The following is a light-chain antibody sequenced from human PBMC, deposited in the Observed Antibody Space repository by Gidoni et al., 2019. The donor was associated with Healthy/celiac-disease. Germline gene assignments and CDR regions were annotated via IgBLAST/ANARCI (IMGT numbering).Light chain of an antibody. J-gene: IGKJ2*01. Sequence: DIVMTQSPLSLPVTPGEPASISCRSSQSLLHSNGYNYLDWYLQKPGQSPQLLIDLGSNRASGVPDRFSGSGSGTDFTLKISRVEAEDVGVYYCMQALQTPYTFGQXTKLEIK. CDR2: LGS. CDR3: MQALQTPYT. V-gene: IGKV2-28*01. CDR1: QSLLHSNGYNY.